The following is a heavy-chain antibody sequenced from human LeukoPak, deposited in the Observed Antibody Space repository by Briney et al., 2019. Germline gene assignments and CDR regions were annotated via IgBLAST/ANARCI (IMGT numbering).Heavy chain of an antibody. CDR3: AKEVVVAGGWDY. Sequence: AGGSLRLSWAASGFTFSSYAMSWVRQAPGKGLEWVSTISASGGSTSYADSVKGRFTISRDNSKNTLSLQMNSLRAEDTLVYYCAKEVVVAGGWDYWGQGTLVTVSS. V-gene: IGHV3-23*01. CDR2: ISASGGST. CDR1: GFTFSSYA. D-gene: IGHD6-19*01. J-gene: IGHJ4*02.